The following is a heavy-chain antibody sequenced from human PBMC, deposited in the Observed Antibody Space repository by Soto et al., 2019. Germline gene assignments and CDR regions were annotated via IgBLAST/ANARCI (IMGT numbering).Heavy chain of an antibody. D-gene: IGHD4-17*01. CDR3: ARNYGDYYYYYCMDV. CDR1: GFTVSSNC. Sequence: VGSLRLSCAAAGFTVSSNCMGWVRQAPGKGLEWVSVIYSGGSTSYADSVKGRFTSSRHNSKNTLYLQMNSLRAEDTAVYYCARNYGDYYYYYCMDVWGKGTTVTVSS. CDR2: IYSGGST. J-gene: IGHJ6*03. V-gene: IGHV3-53*04.